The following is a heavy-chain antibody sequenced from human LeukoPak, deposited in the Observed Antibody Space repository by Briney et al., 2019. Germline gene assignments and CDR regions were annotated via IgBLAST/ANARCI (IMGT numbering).Heavy chain of an antibody. Sequence: SETLSLTCTVSGGSISSYYWSWIRQPAGKGLEWIGRIYTSGSTNYNPSLKSRATMSVDTSKNQFSLKLSSVTAADTAVYYCARDGAEDIVVVPAARDDNWFDPWGQETLVTVSS. CDR1: GGSISSYY. CDR3: ARDGAEDIVVVPAARDDNWFDP. V-gene: IGHV4-4*07. D-gene: IGHD2-2*01. J-gene: IGHJ5*02. CDR2: IYTSGST.